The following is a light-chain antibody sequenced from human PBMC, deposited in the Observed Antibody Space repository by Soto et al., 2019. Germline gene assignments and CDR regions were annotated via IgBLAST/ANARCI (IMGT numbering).Light chain of an antibody. Sequence: DIQMAQSPFSVSESXRDRVTITXXASQTIRDYLNWYQQKPGKAPNLLIYAASTLQRGVPSRFSGSGSGTDFTLTISGLQPEDFATYYCQQTYITPITFGQGTRLEIK. V-gene: IGKV1-39*01. CDR1: QTIRDY. CDR2: AAS. J-gene: IGKJ5*01. CDR3: QQTYITPIT.